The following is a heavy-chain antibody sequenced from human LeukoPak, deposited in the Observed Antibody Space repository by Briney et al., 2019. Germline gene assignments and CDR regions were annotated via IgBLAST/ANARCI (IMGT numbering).Heavy chain of an antibody. V-gene: IGHV4-34*01. J-gene: IGHJ6*02. CDR1: GGSFSGYY. CDR2: IYHSGST. CDR3: ARGRYYDIFTGYYNQAYYYDCDMDV. D-gene: IGHD3-9*01. Sequence: PSETLSLTCAVYGGSFSGYYWSWIRQPPGKGLEWIGEIYHSGSTKYNPSLKSRVTISVDTSKTQFPLTLSSATAADTAVYYCARGRYYDIFTGYYNQAYYYDCDMDVWGQGTTVTVSS.